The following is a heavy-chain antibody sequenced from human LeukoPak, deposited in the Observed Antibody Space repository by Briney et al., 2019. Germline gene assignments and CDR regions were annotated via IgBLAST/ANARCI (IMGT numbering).Heavy chain of an antibody. CDR3: ARHPQLSAFDI. CDR1: GGSISSGDYY. CDR2: IYYSGST. Sequence: SETLSLTCTVSGGSISSGDYYWSWIRQPPGKGLEWIGYIYYSGSTYYNPSLKSRVTISVDTSKNQFSLKLSSVTAADTAVYYCARHPQLSAFDIWGQGTMVTVSS. V-gene: IGHV4-30-4*01. J-gene: IGHJ3*02.